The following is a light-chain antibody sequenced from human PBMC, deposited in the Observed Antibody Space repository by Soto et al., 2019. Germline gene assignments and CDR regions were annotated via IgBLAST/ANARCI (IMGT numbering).Light chain of an antibody. Sequence: EIVLTQSPGTLSLSPGERATLSCRASQSVSSSYLAWYQQKPGQAPRLLIFGTSHRATDIPDRFSGSGSESDFTLTIPRLEPEDFAVYYCQQYSDSAWTFGQGTRVEIK. V-gene: IGKV3-20*01. CDR1: QSVSSSY. CDR2: GTS. J-gene: IGKJ1*01. CDR3: QQYSDSAWT.